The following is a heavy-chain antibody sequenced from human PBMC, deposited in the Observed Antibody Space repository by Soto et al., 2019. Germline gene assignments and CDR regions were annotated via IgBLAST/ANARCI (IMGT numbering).Heavy chain of an antibody. Sequence: QVQLVQSGAEVKKPGASVKVSCKASGYTFTNYGINWVRQAPGQGLEWMGWISAYNGNTNYAQKLRGRVTMTTDTSTRTANMKLRTLRSDDTAVYYCARVDNIGEQRPDYWGQGTLVTVSS. J-gene: IGHJ4*02. CDR2: ISAYNGNT. CDR3: ARVDNIGEQRPDY. V-gene: IGHV1-18*04. CDR1: GYTFTNYG. D-gene: IGHD6-19*01.